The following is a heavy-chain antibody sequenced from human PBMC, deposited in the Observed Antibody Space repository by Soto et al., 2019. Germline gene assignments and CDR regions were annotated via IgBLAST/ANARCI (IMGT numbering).Heavy chain of an antibody. CDR1: GFTVSSNY. V-gene: IGHV3-53*04. D-gene: IGHD5-12*01. Sequence: PGGSLRLSCAASGFTVSSNYMSWVRQAPGKGLEWVSVIYSGGSTYYADSVKGRFTISRHNSKNTLYLQMNSLRAEDTAVYYCARASTGFYSGYDGPYYYYYMDVWGKGTTVTVSS. CDR3: ARASTGFYSGYDGPYYYYYMDV. CDR2: IYSGGST. J-gene: IGHJ6*03.